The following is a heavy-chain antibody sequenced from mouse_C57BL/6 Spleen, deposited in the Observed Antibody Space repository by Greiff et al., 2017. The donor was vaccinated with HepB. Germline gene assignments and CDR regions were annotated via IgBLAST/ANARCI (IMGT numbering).Heavy chain of an antibody. CDR1: GYAFSSSW. CDR3: ARNYGNSPFAY. D-gene: IGHD2-1*01. CDR2: IYPGDGDT. J-gene: IGHJ3*01. Sequence: QVQLKESGPELVKPGASVKISCKASGYAFSSSWMNWVKQRPGKGLEWIGRIYPGDGDTNYNGKFKGKATLTADKSSSTAYMQLSSLTSEDSAVYFCARNYGNSPFAYWGQGTLVTVSA. V-gene: IGHV1-82*01.